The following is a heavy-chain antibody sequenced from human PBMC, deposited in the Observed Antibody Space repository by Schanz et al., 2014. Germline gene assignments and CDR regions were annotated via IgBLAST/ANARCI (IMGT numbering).Heavy chain of an antibody. CDR2: INTGSGDT. CDR1: EYSFTSSS. CDR3: ARGIGGYGANNYVDY. D-gene: IGHD5-12*01. J-gene: IGHJ4*02. Sequence: QVHLVQSGAEVKRPGASVKVSCKASEYSFTSSSMHWVRQAPGQRLEWMGWINTGSGDTKYSQNFQGRVTITRDTSASTAYMELSSLRSEDTAVYSCARGIGGYGANNYVDYWGQGTLVTVSS. V-gene: IGHV1-3*04.